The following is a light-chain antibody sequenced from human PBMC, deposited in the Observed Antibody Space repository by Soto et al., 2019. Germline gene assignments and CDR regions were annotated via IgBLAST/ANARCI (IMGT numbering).Light chain of an antibody. V-gene: IGLV1-44*01. CDR2: SNN. CDR3: AAWDDSLNGHYV. Sequence: QTVVTQPPSAFGTPGQRVTISCSGSSSNIGSNTVNWYQQLPGTAPKLLIYSNNQRPSGVPDRFSGSKSGTSASLAISGLQSEDEADYYCAAWDDSLNGHYVFGTGTKLTVL. J-gene: IGLJ1*01. CDR1: SSNIGSNT.